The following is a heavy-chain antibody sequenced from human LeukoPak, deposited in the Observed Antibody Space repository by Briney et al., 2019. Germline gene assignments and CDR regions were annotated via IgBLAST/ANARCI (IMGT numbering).Heavy chain of an antibody. V-gene: IGHV3-74*01. CDR3: AKKGDGGALYDS. D-gene: IGHD5-24*01. CDR1: GFTFSNYW. CDR2: ISSDGSNT. Sequence: GGSLRLSCAVSGFTFSNYWMDWGRQVPGKGLVWVSRISSDGSNTAYADSVKGRFTISRDNAKNTMYLEMSSLRAEDTLVYYCAKKGDGGALYDSWGQGTLVIVSS. J-gene: IGHJ5*01.